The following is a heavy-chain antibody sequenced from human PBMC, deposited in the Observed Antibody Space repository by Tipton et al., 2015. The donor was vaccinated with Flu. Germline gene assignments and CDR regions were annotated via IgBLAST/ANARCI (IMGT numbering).Heavy chain of an antibody. J-gene: IGHJ6*03. Sequence: QVQLVQSGAEVKTPGSSVKVSCKASGGTFETYSITWVRQAPGQGLEWMGGVNPFFGLPQYAQKFQDRLTIDADDSTSTAYMELRSLSSEDTAVYFCARDRSPGLERLDYYYMDVWGEGTTVTVSS. D-gene: IGHD2-21*01. CDR2: VNPFFGLP. CDR1: GGTFETYS. CDR3: ARDRSPGLERLDYYYMDV. V-gene: IGHV1-69*01.